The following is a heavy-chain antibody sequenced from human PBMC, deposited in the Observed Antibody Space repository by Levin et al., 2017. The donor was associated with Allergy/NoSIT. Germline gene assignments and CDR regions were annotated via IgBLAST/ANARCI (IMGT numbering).Heavy chain of an antibody. V-gene: IGHV1-2*06. D-gene: IGHD6-13*01. CDR3: ARDRGIAAAGPGPADAFDI. CDR1: GYTFTGYY. J-gene: IGHJ3*02. CDR2: INPNSGGT. Sequence: ASVKVSCKASGYTFTGYYMHWVRQAPGQGLEWMGRINPNSGGTNYAQKFQGRVTMTRDTSISTAYMELSRLRSDDTAVYYCARDRGIAAAGPGPADAFDIWGQGTMVTVSS.